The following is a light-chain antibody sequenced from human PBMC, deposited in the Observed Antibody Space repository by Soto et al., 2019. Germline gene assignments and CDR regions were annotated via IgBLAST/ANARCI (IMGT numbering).Light chain of an antibody. CDR2: DAS. CDR3: QQFNNWPRT. V-gene: IGKV3-15*01. J-gene: IGKJ1*01. CDR1: QSVRGN. Sequence: VLTQFPASLSLSPGERATLSCRASQSVRGNLAWYQQKPGQAPRLLIYDASTRATGIPARFSGSGSGTEFTLTISSLQSEDFAVYYCQQFNNWPRTFGQGTKVDIK.